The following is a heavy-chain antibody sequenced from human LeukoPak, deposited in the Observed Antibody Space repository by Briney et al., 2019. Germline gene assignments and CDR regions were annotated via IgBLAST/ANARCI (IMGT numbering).Heavy chain of an antibody. D-gene: IGHD7-27*01. Sequence: GSLRLSCAGSGFSFTEAWMSWIRQPPGKGLEWIGEINHSGSTNYNPSLKSRVTISVDTSKNQFSLKLSSVTAADTAVYYCARAKRGKLGGSYYFDYWGQGTLVTVSS. V-gene: IGHV4-34*01. CDR2: INHSGST. CDR1: GFSFTEAW. J-gene: IGHJ4*02. CDR3: ARAKRGKLGGSYYFDY.